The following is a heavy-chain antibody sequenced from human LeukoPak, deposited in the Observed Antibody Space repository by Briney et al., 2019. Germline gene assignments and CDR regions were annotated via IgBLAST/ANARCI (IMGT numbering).Heavy chain of an antibody. CDR3: ARDPVRSSGYYFHFDY. Sequence: PGGSLRLSCPASGFTFTSYGMHWVRQAPGKGLEWVAVIWYDGSNKYYADSVKGRFTISRDNSKNTLYLQMNSLRAEDTAVYYCARDPVRSSGYYFHFDYWGQGTLVTVSS. J-gene: IGHJ4*02. CDR1: GFTFTSYG. D-gene: IGHD3-22*01. V-gene: IGHV3-33*01. CDR2: IWYDGSNK.